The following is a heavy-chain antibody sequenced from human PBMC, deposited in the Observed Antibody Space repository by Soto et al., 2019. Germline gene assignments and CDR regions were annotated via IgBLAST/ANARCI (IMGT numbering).Heavy chain of an antibody. CDR2: ISSSSSTI. Sequence: GGSLRLSCAASGFTFSSYSMNWVRQAPGKGLEWVSYISSSSSTIYYADSVKGRFTISRDNAKNSLYLQMNSLRAEETAVYYCAREGSSSWPPGRDSDYWGQGTLVTVSS. J-gene: IGHJ4*02. V-gene: IGHV3-48*01. CDR1: GFTFSSYS. CDR3: AREGSSSWPPGRDSDY. D-gene: IGHD6-13*01.